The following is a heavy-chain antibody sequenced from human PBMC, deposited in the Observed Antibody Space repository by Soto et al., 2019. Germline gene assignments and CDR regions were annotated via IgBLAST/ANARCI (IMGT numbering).Heavy chain of an antibody. CDR1: GGTFSSYA. D-gene: IGHD3-22*01. CDR2: IIPIFGTA. J-gene: IGHJ4*02. CDR3: ARASSYDDSSGYYLN. Sequence: SVKVSCKASGGTFSSYAISWVRQAPGQGLEWMGGIIPIFGTANYAQKFQGRVTITADKSTSTAYMELSSLRSEDTAVYYCARASSYDDSSGYYLNWGQGTLVTVSS. V-gene: IGHV1-69*06.